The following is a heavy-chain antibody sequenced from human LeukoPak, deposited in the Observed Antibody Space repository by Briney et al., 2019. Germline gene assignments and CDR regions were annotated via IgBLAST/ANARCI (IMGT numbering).Heavy chain of an antibody. Sequence: SGPTLVKPTQTLTLTCTFSGFSLSTSGVGVGWIRQPPGKALEWLALIYWNDDKRYSPSLKSRLTITKDTSKNQVVLTMTNMDPVDTATYYCAHRGLGIAAAGDAFDIWGQGTMVTVSS. CDR2: IYWNDDK. J-gene: IGHJ3*02. V-gene: IGHV2-5*01. CDR3: AHRGLGIAAAGDAFDI. D-gene: IGHD6-13*01. CDR1: GFSLSTSGVG.